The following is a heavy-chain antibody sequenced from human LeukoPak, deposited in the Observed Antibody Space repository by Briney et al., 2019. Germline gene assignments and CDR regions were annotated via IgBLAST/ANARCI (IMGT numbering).Heavy chain of an antibody. CDR2: IYSGGST. J-gene: IGHJ4*02. CDR3: AIAAAGTIDY. V-gene: IGHV3-53*01. Sequence: PGGSLRLSCAASGFTVSSNYMSWVRQAPGKGLEWVSVIYSGGSTYYADSVKGRFTISRDNAKNSLYLQMNSLRAEDTAVYYCAIAAAGTIDYWGQGTLVTVSS. D-gene: IGHD6-13*01. CDR1: GFTVSSNY.